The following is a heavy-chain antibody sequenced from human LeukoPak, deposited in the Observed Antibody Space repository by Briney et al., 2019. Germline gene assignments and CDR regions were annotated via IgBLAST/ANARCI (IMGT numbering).Heavy chain of an antibody. CDR1: GGSFSGYY. CDR3: ARGYGSGSYYNVRPFDY. D-gene: IGHD3-10*01. J-gene: IGHJ4*02. V-gene: IGHV4-34*01. CDR2: ISHSGST. Sequence: PSETLSLTCAVYGGSFSGYYWSWIRQPPGKGLEWIGEISHSGSTNYNPSLKSRVTISVDTSKNQFSLKLSSVTAADTAVYYCARGYGSGSYYNVRPFDYWGQGTLVTVSS.